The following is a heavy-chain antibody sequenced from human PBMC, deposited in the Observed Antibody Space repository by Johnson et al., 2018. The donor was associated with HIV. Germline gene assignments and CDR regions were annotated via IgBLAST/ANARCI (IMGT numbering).Heavy chain of an antibody. Sequence: EVQLLESGGGLVQPGGSLRLSCAASGFTVSSNYMSWVRQTPGKGLEWVSVIYSGGSTYYADSVKGRFTISRDNSKNTLYLQMNSLRAEDTAVYYCARDRGNYDDAFDIWGQGTMVTVSS. D-gene: IGHD1-7*01. CDR2: IYSGGST. CDR3: ARDRGNYDDAFDI. V-gene: IGHV3-66*02. J-gene: IGHJ3*02. CDR1: GFTVSSNY.